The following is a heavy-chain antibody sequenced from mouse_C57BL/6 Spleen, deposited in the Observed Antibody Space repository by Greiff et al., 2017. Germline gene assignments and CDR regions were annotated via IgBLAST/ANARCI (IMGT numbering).Heavy chain of an antibody. Sequence: VQLKESGPELVKPGASVKMSCKASGYTFTDYNMHWVKQSHGKSLEWIGYINPNNGGTSYNQKFKGKATLTVNKSSSTAYMELRSLTSEDSAVYYCARSYDYPYAMDYWGQGTSVTVSS. D-gene: IGHD2-4*01. V-gene: IGHV1-22*01. CDR3: ARSYDYPYAMDY. CDR1: GYTFTDYN. J-gene: IGHJ4*01. CDR2: INPNNGGT.